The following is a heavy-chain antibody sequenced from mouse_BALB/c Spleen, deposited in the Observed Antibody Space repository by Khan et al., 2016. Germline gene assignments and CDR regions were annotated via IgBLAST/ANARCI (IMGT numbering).Heavy chain of an antibody. D-gene: IGHD2-1*01. V-gene: IGHV9-3*02. Sequence: QIQLVQSGPELKKPGETVKISCKASGYTFTNYGMNWVKQAPGKGLKWMGWINTNTGEPTYAEEFKGRFAFSLAPHASTAYVQIIHLINEDTATEFCARYGTTSYFDYWGQGTTLTVSS. J-gene: IGHJ2*01. CDR2: INTNTGEP. CDR3: ARYGTTSYFDY. CDR1: GYTFTNYG.